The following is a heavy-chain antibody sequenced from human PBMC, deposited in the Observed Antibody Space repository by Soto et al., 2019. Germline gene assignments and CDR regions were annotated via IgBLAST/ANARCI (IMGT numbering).Heavy chain of an antibody. J-gene: IGHJ4*02. V-gene: IGHV1-2*02. D-gene: IGHD1-1*01. CDR2: IDPKSGGT. CDR1: GPTFIAYY. Sequence: QLVQSGAEVKKPGASVRVSCKTSGPTFIAYYIHWVRQAPGQGLEWMGWIDPKSGGTTYEQKFLGRVTITRDTSINTAYMDLNRLTSDYTAVYYCARVSVNVPEWGQGTLITVSS. CDR3: ARVSVNVPE.